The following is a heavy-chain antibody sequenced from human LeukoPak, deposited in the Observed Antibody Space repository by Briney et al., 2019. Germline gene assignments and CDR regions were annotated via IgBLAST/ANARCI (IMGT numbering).Heavy chain of an antibody. CDR2: ISGSGGST. Sequence: GGSLRLSCVASGYTFSNFAMTWVRQAPGKGLEWVSAISGSGGSTYYADSVKGRFTISRDNSKNTLYLQMNSLRAEDTAVYYCAKAMVRGVIPRATGFDYWGQGTLVTVSS. D-gene: IGHD3-10*01. CDR1: GYTFSNFA. J-gene: IGHJ4*02. V-gene: IGHV3-23*01. CDR3: AKAMVRGVIPRATGFDY.